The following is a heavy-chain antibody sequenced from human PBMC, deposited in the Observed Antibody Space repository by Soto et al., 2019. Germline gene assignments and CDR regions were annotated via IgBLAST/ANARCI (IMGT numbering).Heavy chain of an antibody. CDR2: ISYDGSNK. Sequence: GGSLRLSCAASGFTFSSYGMHWVRQAPGKGLEWVAVISYDGSNKYYADSVKGRFTISRDNSKNTLYLQMNSLRAEDTAVYYCAKDDYGDYPGLGYYYGMDVWGQGTTVTVSS. CDR3: AKDDYGDYPGLGYYYGMDV. J-gene: IGHJ6*02. CDR1: GFTFSSYG. D-gene: IGHD4-17*01. V-gene: IGHV3-30*18.